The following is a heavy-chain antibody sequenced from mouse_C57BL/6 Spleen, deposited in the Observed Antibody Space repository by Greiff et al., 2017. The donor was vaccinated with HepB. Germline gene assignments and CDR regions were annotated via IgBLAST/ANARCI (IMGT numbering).Heavy chain of an antibody. CDR2: IRNKANGYTT. D-gene: IGHD1-3*01. CDR1: GFTFTDYY. J-gene: IGHJ4*01. Sequence: EVQRVESGGGLVQPGGSLSLSCAASGFTFTDYYMSWVRQPPGKALEWLGFIRNKANGYTTEYSVSVKGRFTISRETSQSILYLQMNALRAEDSATDYCARPRLVDDAMYCWGQGTSVTVSS. V-gene: IGHV7-3*01. CDR3: ARPRLVDDAMYC.